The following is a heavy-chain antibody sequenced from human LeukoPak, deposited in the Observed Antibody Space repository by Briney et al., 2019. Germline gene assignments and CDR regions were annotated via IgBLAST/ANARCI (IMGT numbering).Heavy chain of an antibody. J-gene: IGHJ5*02. CDR3: ARRWIQIMEGDWFDP. Sequence: ASVKVSCKASGYTFTGYYMHWVRQAPGQGLEWMGWINPNSGGTNYAQKFQGRVTMTRDTSISTAYMELSRLRSDDTAVYYCARRWIQIMEGDWFDPWGQGTLVTVSS. D-gene: IGHD5-18*01. CDR2: INPNSGGT. V-gene: IGHV1-2*02. CDR1: GYTFTGYY.